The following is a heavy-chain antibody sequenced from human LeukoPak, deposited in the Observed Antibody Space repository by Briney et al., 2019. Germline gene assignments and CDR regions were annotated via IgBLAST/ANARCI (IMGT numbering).Heavy chain of an antibody. D-gene: IGHD5-12*01. CDR2: TSYDGIYT. CDR3: ARGGGYDTSGGYNWFDP. CDR1: GFTFSSYA. Sequence: GGSLRLSCAASGFTFSSYAMSWVRQAPGKGLEWVAVTSYDGIYTYYTDSVKGRFAISRDNSKNTLFLHMNSLRGEDTAVYYCARGGGYDTSGGYNWFDPWGQGTLVTVSS. V-gene: IGHV3-30*09. J-gene: IGHJ5*02.